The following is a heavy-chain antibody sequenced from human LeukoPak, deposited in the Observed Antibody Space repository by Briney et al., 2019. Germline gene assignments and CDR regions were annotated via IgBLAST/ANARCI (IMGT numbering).Heavy chain of an antibody. CDR1: GGSISSSSYY. J-gene: IGHJ5*02. V-gene: IGHV4-39*07. CDR2: IYYSGST. Sequence: PSETLSLTCTVSGGSISSSSYYWGWIRQPPGKGLEWIGSIYYSGSTYYNPSLKSRVTISVDTSKNQFSLKLSSVTAADTAVYYCARLTYYDFWSGYRNWFDPWGQGTLVTVSS. CDR3: ARLTYYDFWSGYRNWFDP. D-gene: IGHD3-3*01.